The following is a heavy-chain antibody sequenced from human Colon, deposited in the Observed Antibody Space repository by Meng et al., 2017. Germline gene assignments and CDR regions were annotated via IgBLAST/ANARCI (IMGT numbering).Heavy chain of an antibody. CDR3: ARDRKHYGERGWFDP. CDR1: GGSISSGDYY. V-gene: IGHV4-30-4*01. CDR2: IYYSGST. D-gene: IGHD4-17*01. J-gene: IGHJ5*02. Sequence: QVQLEESGPRLGQPSQTLSLTCTVSGGSISSGDYYWSWIRQPPGKGLEWIGYIYYSGSTYSNASLKSRVTISIDRSKNQFSLKLSSVTAADTAVYYCARDRKHYGERGWFDPWGQGTLVTVSS.